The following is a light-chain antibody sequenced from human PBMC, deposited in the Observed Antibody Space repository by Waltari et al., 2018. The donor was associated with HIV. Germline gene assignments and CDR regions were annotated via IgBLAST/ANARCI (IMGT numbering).Light chain of an antibody. J-gene: IGLJ2*01. CDR1: SSHFGLYNF. CDR2: DVT. CDR3: STHTTNDTLE. Sequence: QSALTQPASVSGSPGQSVTISCTGTSSHFGLYNFVSWYQQYPGNRPKVIIYDVTSRPSGVPHRFSGSRSGNTASLTISGLQVDDEAVYYCSTHTTNDTLEFGGGTKLTVL. V-gene: IGLV2-14*03.